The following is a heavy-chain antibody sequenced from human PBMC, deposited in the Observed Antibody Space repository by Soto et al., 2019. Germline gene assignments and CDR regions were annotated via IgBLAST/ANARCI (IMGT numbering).Heavy chain of an antibody. Sequence: SETLSLTCTVSGGSISSSSYYWGWIRQPPGKGLEWIGSIYYSGSTYYNPSLKSRVTISVDTSKNQFSLKLGSVTAADTAAYYCARGGLVVTAIPQIHYFDYWGQGTLVTVSS. CDR3: ARGGLVVTAIPQIHYFDY. J-gene: IGHJ4*02. D-gene: IGHD2-21*02. CDR1: GGSISSSSYY. CDR2: IYYSGST. V-gene: IGHV4-39*01.